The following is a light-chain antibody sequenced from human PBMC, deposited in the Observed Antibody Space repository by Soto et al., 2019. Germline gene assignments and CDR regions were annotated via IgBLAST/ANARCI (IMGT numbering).Light chain of an antibody. CDR1: QTISNY. J-gene: IGKJ1*01. CDR3: QQCNFFPWT. V-gene: IGKV1-39*01. Sequence: DVQMARSPSSLFASIGDRVTITCRASQTISNYLDWYRQKPGKAPELLIYAASSLHSGVPSRFSGSGSGTDFTLTISSLQPEDVATYSCQQCNFFPWTFGQGTKLDIK. CDR2: AAS.